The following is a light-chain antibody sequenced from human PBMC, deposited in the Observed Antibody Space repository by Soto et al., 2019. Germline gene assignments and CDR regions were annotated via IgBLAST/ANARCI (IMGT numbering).Light chain of an antibody. CDR3: QQLHSYPTT. J-gene: IGKJ4*01. Sequence: IQLTQSPSSLSASVGDRVTITCRASQGITSYLAWYQQKPGKAPKLLIYAASTLQSGVPSSSSGSGSGTDFTLTTSNLQPKDFATYYYQQLHSYPTTFGGGNKVEIK. CDR2: AAS. CDR1: QGITSY. V-gene: IGKV1-9*01.